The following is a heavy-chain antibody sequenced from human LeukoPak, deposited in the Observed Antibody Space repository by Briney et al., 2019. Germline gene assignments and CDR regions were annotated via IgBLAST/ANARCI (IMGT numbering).Heavy chain of an antibody. J-gene: IGHJ4*02. Sequence: TPSETLSLTCTVSGYSVSSGYYWGWIRQPPGKGLERIASIYHSGDTYYNPSLRSRVTISLDTSKNQLSLKLSSVTAADTAVYYCAGSTRSLSGWIQPPDSWGQGTLLTVSS. V-gene: IGHV4-38-2*02. CDR1: GYSVSSGYY. D-gene: IGHD6-19*01. CDR3: AGSTRSLSGWIQPPDS. CDR2: IYHSGDT.